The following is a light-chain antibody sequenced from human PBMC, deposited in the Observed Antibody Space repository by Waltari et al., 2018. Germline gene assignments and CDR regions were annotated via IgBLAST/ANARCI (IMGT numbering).Light chain of an antibody. CDR2: TNN. V-gene: IGLV1-44*01. CDR1: SSNIGHNT. Sequence: QSVLTQPPSASGTPGQRVTMSCSGNSSNIGHNTVTWYQQLPGTAPKLLIYTNNQRPSGVPDRFSGSKSGTSASLAISGLQSEDEADYYCAAWDDSLNGVVFGGGTKLTVL. CDR3: AAWDDSLNGVV. J-gene: IGLJ2*01.